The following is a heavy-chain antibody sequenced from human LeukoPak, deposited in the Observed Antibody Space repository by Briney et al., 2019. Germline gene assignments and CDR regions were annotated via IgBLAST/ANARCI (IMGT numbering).Heavy chain of an antibody. D-gene: IGHD3-22*01. CDR1: GFTFSTYW. J-gene: IGHJ4*02. CDR3: ARALGDSSGPNPN. V-gene: IGHV3-21*01. CDR2: ISSSSNYI. Sequence: GGSLRLSCEASGFTFSTYWMKWVRQAPGKGLEWVSTISSSSNYIYYADSVKGRFTISRDNAKNSLYLQMNSLRAKDTAVYYCARALGDSSGPNPNWGQGTLVTVSS.